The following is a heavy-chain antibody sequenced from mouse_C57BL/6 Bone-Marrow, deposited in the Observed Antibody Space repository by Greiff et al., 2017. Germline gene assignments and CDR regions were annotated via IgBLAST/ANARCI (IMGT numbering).Heavy chain of an antibody. V-gene: IGHV14-1*01. CDR2: IDPEDGDT. J-gene: IGHJ4*01. CDR1: GFNIKDYY. D-gene: IGHD1-1*01. Sequence: VQLKQSGAELVRPGASVKLSCTASGFNIKDYYMHWVKQRPEQGLEWIGRIDPEDGDTEYAPKFQGKATMTADTSSNTAYLQLSSLTSEDTAVYYCTTYGSSLYAMDYWGQGTSVTVSS. CDR3: TTYGSSLYAMDY.